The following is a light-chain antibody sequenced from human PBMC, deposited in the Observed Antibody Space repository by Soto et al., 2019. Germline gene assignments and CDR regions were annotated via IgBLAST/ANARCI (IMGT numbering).Light chain of an antibody. CDR1: QSITTY. CDR2: GTY. CDR3: QQTYITPLS. J-gene: IGKJ4*01. Sequence: DIQMTQSPSSLSASVGDRVTITCRASQSITTYLNWYQQKPGKAPRLLIYGTYSLQSGVPSRFSGSGSGSDFTLTISSLQPEDFGTYYCQQTYITPLSFGGGTKVEIK. V-gene: IGKV1-39*01.